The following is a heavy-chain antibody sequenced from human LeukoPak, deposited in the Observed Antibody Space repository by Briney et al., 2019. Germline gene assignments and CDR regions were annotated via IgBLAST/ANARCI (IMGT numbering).Heavy chain of an antibody. CDR3: ASLVAGDQSRSHMDV. Sequence: ASVKVSCKASGGTFSSYAISWVRQAPGQGLEWMGRIIPILGIANYAQKFQGRVTITAGKSTSTAYMELSSLRSEDTAVYYCASLVAGDQSRSHMDVWGQGTTVTVSS. V-gene: IGHV1-69*04. J-gene: IGHJ6*02. CDR2: IIPILGIA. CDR1: GGTFSSYA. D-gene: IGHD3-16*01.